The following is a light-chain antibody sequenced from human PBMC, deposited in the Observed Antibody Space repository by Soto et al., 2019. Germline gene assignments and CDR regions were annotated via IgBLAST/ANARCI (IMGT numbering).Light chain of an antibody. CDR3: QQYNTWPLT. J-gene: IGKJ4*01. CDR2: GAS. Sequence: EIVMTQSPATLSVSPGDRVTLSCRASQSVRSNSAWYQQKPGQTPRLFIYGASTRATGIPARFSGSGYGTEFTLTISSLQSEDFAVYYCQQYNTWPLTFGGGTKVDI. V-gene: IGKV3-15*01. CDR1: QSVRSN.